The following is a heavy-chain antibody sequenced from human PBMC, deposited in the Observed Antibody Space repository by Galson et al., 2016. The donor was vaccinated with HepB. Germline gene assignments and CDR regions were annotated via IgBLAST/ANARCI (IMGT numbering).Heavy chain of an antibody. CDR3: ARDPPGIAASGTYP. J-gene: IGHJ5*02. CDR2: IYSRGTT. D-gene: IGHD6-25*01. Sequence: SLRLSCAASGFTVGNNLMSWVRQAPGKGLEWVSVIYSRGTTNYADSVKGRFTISRDNPKNTVYLQMNGLRPEDTAGYYCARDPPGIAASGTYPWGQGTLVTVSS. V-gene: IGHV3-53*01. CDR1: GFTVGNNL.